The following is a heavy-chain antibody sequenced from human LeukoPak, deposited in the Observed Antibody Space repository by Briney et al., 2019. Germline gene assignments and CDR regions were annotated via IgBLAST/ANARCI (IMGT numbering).Heavy chain of an antibody. CDR3: ARDRWVGMDV. J-gene: IGHJ6*04. CDR1: GYSFTNYW. CDR2: IYPGDSDT. V-gene: IGHV5-51*01. D-gene: IGHD6-13*01. Sequence: GESLKISCKASGYSFTNYWIAWVRQMPGKGLEWMGSIYPGDSDTRYSPSFEGQVTISVDQSVTTAYLQLSSLKASDTAMYYCARDRWVGMDVWGKGTTVTVSS.